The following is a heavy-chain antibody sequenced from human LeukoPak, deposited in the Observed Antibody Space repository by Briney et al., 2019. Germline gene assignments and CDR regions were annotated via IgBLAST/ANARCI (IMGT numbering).Heavy chain of an antibody. D-gene: IGHD5-12*01. CDR2: INGDGRST. CDR3: GRGYSDYPLD. CDR1: GFTFSTYW. Sequence: GGSLRLSCAASGFTFSTYWMHWVRQAPGKGLVWVSRINGDGRSTSYADSVKGRFTMSRDNAKNTVYLQVNSLRAEDTAVYYCGRGYSDYPLDWGQGTLVTVSS. J-gene: IGHJ4*02. V-gene: IGHV3-74*01.